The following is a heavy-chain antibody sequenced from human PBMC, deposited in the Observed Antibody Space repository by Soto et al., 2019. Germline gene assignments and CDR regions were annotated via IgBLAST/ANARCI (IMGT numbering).Heavy chain of an antibody. Sequence: GGSLRLSCAASGFTFSSYWMHWVRQAPGKGLAWVSRISSDETTTTYADSVKTRLTISKDTSKNQVVLTMTNMDPVDTATYYCARIRDTAMGIDYWGQGTLVTVSS. CDR3: ARIRDTAMGIDY. V-gene: IGHV3-74*01. D-gene: IGHD5-18*01. CDR2: ISSDETTT. J-gene: IGHJ4*02. CDR1: GFTFSSYW.